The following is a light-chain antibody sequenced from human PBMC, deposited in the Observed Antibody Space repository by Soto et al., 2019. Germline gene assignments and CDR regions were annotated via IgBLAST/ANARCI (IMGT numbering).Light chain of an antibody. J-gene: IGKJ3*01. V-gene: IGKV3-20*01. Sequence: EIVLTQSPGTLSLSPGERATLSCRASQSVSSSYLAWYQQKPGQAPRLLIYGASSRATGIPDRFSGSGSGTDFTLTISRLAPEYFAVYYCQQYGSSLFTFGPGTKVDIK. CDR1: QSVSSSY. CDR2: GAS. CDR3: QQYGSSLFT.